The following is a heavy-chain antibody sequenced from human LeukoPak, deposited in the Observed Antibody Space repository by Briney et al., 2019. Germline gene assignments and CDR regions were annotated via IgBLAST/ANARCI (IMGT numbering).Heavy chain of an antibody. CDR1: SYSISSDYY. CDR2: IHHSGST. J-gene: IGHJ5*02. V-gene: IGHV4-38-2*01. CDR3: ARPLGYCSDSRCPQSWFDP. Sequence: PSETLSLTCSVSSYSISSDYYWNWIRQSPGKGLEWIGSIHHSGSTYYNPSLKSRVTVSVHTSKNQFSLKLSSVTAADTAVYYCARPLGYCSDSRCPQSWFDPWGQGTLVTVSS. D-gene: IGHD2-15*01.